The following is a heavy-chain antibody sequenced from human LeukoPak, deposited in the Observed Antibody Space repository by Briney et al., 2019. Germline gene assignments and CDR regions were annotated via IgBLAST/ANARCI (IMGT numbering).Heavy chain of an antibody. V-gene: IGHV3-21*01. Sequence: MAGGSLRLSCAAAGFTFSTYAMDWVRQAPGKGLEWVASISSSSKSIYYADSVKGRFTISRDNAKNSLYLQMNSLRAEDTAVYYCARDPGYYDSSGYYRAAPRDVDCWGQGTLVTVSS. D-gene: IGHD3-22*01. CDR2: ISSSSKSI. CDR3: ARDPGYYDSSGYYRAAPRDVDC. CDR1: GFTFSTYA. J-gene: IGHJ4*02.